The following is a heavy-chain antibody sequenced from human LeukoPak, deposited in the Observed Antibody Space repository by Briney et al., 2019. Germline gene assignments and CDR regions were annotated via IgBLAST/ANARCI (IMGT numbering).Heavy chain of an antibody. D-gene: IGHD5/OR15-5a*01. Sequence: SETLSLTCIVSGGSITDGTFYWGWTRQSPGKGLERIGTIHHSGSTFYNPSLQSRVTISVDTSKNQFSLKLSSVTAADTAVYYCARAGILSTGDYFDPWGQGTLVTVSS. V-gene: IGHV4-39*07. CDR2: IHHSGST. J-gene: IGHJ5*02. CDR3: ARAGILSTGDYFDP. CDR1: GGSITDGTFY.